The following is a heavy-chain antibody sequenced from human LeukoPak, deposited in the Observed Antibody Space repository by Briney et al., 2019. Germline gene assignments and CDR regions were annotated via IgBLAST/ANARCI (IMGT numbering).Heavy chain of an antibody. CDR3: ARHEGAAKVDWFDP. D-gene: IGHD2-15*01. V-gene: IGHV4-4*09. Sequence: SETLSLTCTVFDGSISSYYWSWIRQPPGKGLEWIGYIYTSGSTNYNPSLKSRVTISVDTSKTQFSLKLRSVTAGDTAVYYCARHEGAAKVDWFDPCGQGPLVTVSS. J-gene: IGHJ5*02. CDR1: DGSISSYY. CDR2: IYTSGST.